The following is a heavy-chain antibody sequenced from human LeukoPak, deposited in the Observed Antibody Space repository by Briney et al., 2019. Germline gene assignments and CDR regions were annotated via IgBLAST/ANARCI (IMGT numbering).Heavy chain of an antibody. J-gene: IGHJ3*02. D-gene: IGHD3-10*01. CDR2: IYYSGST. V-gene: IGHV4-39*07. CDR1: GGSISSSSYY. Sequence: PSETLSLTCTVSGGSISSSSYYWGWIRQPPGKGLEWIGSIYYSGSTYYNPSLKSRVTISVDTSKNQFSLELSSVTAADTAVYYCARDYYGSGFAFDIWGQGTMVTVSS. CDR3: ARDYYGSGFAFDI.